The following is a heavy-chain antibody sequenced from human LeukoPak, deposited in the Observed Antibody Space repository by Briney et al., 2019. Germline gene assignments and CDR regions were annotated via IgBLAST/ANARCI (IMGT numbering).Heavy chain of an antibody. Sequence: GGSLRLSCAASGFTFSSYAMSWVRQAPGKGLEWVSAISGSGGSTYYADSVKGRFTISRDNSKNTLYLQMNSLRAEDTAVYYCAKDLSIAVAGTRLNLYGMDVWGQGTTVTVSS. CDR1: GFTFSSYA. CDR2: ISGSGGST. D-gene: IGHD6-19*01. V-gene: IGHV3-23*01. J-gene: IGHJ6*02. CDR3: AKDLSIAVAGTRLNLYGMDV.